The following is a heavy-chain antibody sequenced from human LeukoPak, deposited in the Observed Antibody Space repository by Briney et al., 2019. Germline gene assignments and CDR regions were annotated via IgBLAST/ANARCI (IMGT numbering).Heavy chain of an antibody. V-gene: IGHV1-18*01. CDR3: ARLGEWFGELWYFDY. Sequence: ASVTVSCKASGYTFTSYGISWVRQAPGQGLEWMGWISAYNGNTNYAQKLQSRVTMTTDTSTSTAYMELRSLRSDDTAVYYCARLGEWFGELWYFDYWGQGTLVTVSS. D-gene: IGHD3-10*01. J-gene: IGHJ4*02. CDR1: GYTFTSYG. CDR2: ISAYNGNT.